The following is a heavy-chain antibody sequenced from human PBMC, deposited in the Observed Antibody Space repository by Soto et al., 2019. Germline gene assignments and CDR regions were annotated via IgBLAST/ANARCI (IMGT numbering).Heavy chain of an antibody. Sequence: PSETLSLTCTVSGGSISSGGYYWSWIRQHPGKGLEWIGYIYYSGSTYYNPSLKSRVTISVDTSKNQFSLKLSSVTAADTAVYYXARDNGAAAGTASSMDVWGQGTTVTVSS. CDR1: GGSISSGGYY. CDR2: IYYSGST. V-gene: IGHV4-31*03. CDR3: ARDNGAAAGTASSMDV. J-gene: IGHJ6*02. D-gene: IGHD6-13*01.